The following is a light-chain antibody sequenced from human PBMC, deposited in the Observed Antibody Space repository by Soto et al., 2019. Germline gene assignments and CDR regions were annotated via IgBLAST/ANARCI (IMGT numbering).Light chain of an antibody. V-gene: IGLV3-9*01. CDR1: NIGSKI. J-gene: IGLJ2*01. CDR3: QVWDTNTGI. Sequence: SYELTQSLSVSVAQGQTVRITCGGNNIGSKILHWYQQRPGQAPVVVIYRDKYRPSGIPERFSGSNSGNTATLTITRAQAWDEADYYCQVWDTNTGIFGGGTKVTVL. CDR2: RDK.